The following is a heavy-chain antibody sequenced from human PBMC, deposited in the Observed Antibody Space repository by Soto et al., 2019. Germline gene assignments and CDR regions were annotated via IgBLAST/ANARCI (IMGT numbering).Heavy chain of an antibody. CDR2: INPSSSHI. V-gene: IGHV3-21*02. Sequence: EVQLVESGGGLVMPGGSLRLSCAASGFTFASYHMSWVRQAPGKGLDWVSSINPSSSHIYYSDSVRGRFTISRDDSKNSLHLDMNSLRTEDVAIYYCVRGYCGGGGCYLRRDAFDVWGQGTAVIVSS. D-gene: IGHD2-15*01. CDR1: GFTFASYH. CDR3: VRGYCGGGGCYLRRDAFDV. J-gene: IGHJ3*01.